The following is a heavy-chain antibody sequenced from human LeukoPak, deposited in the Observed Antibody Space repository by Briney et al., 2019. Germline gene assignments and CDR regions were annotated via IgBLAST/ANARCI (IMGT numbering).Heavy chain of an antibody. CDR3: AKDWGLGIAVAGTSGTPLRATYYFDY. V-gene: IGHV3-9*01. Sequence: PGGSLRLSCAASGFTFDDYAMHWVRQAPGKGLEWVSGISWNSGSIGYADSVKGRFTISRDNAKNPLYLQMNSLRAEDTALYYCAKDWGLGIAVAGTSGTPLRATYYFDYWGQGTLVTVSS. CDR1: GFTFDDYA. J-gene: IGHJ4*02. CDR2: ISWNSGSI. D-gene: IGHD6-19*01.